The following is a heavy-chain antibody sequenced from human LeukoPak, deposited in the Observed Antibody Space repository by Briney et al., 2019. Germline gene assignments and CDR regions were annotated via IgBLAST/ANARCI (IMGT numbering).Heavy chain of an antibody. J-gene: IGHJ4*02. D-gene: IGHD3/OR15-3a*01. CDR1: GFTFATYA. V-gene: IGHV3-23*01. CDR2: LSGSGIST. Sequence: PGGPLRLSCAASGFTFATYAMTWVRQAPGKGLEWVAALSGSGISTYYADSVKGRFTIFRANSENTLHLQMDGLRAEDTAVYFCAKGRGTGTYYFDYWGRGILVTVSS. CDR3: AKGRGTGTYYFDY.